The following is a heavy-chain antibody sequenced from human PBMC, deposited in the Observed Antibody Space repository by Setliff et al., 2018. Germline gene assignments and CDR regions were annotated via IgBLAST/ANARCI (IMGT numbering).Heavy chain of an antibody. Sequence: ASVKVSCKASGGTFKNFAISWVRQAPGQGLEWMGWISAYNGKTYFAQKFQDRITLTTDKSTNTGYLELRGLRYDDTAVYYCLRLVRYCTKIACQATSGDEVWGLGTLVT. J-gene: IGHJ4*02. V-gene: IGHV1-18*01. CDR3: LRLVRYCTKIACQATSGDEV. CDR1: GGTFKNFA. CDR2: ISAYNGKT. D-gene: IGHD2-8*01.